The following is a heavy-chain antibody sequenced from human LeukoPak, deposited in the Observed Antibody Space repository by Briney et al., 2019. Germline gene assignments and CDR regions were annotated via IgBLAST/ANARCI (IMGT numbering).Heavy chain of an antibody. V-gene: IGHV3-23*01. J-gene: IGHJ5*02. Sequence: PGGSLRLSCAASGFTFSSYAMSWVRQAPGKGLEWVSAISGSGGSTYYADSGKGRFTISRDNSKDTLYLQMNSLRAEDTAVYYCAKESGRSYSSGWENWFDPWGQGTLVTVSS. D-gene: IGHD6-19*01. CDR3: AKESGRSYSSGWENWFDP. CDR2: ISGSGGST. CDR1: GFTFSSYA.